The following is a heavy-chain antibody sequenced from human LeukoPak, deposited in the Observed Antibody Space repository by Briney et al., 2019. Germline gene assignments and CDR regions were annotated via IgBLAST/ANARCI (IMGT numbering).Heavy chain of an antibody. CDR2: IRSEAYGGTT. J-gene: IGHJ4*02. CDR3: ARDRFSGSYPLDY. Sequence: GGSLRLSCTASGFTFGDFAMSWFRQAPGKGLEWVGFIRSEAYGGTTEYAASVKGRFAISRDDSKSIAYLQMNSLNTEDTAAYYCARDRFSGSYPLDYWGQGTLVTVSS. D-gene: IGHD1-26*01. V-gene: IGHV3-49*03. CDR1: GFTFGDFA.